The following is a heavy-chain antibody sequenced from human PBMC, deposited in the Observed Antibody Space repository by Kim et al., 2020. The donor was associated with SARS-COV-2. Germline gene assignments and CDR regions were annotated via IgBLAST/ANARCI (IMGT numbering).Heavy chain of an antibody. D-gene: IGHD3-3*01. CDR3: ARAAIFGTWDY. V-gene: IGHV4-59*01. CDR2: IYYSGST. Sequence: SETLSLTCTVSGGSISSYYWSWIRQPPGKGLEWIGYIYYSGSTNYNPSLKSRVTISVDTSKNQFSLKLSSVTAADPAVYYCARAAIFGTWDYWGQGTLVTVSS. J-gene: IGHJ4*02. CDR1: GGSISSYY.